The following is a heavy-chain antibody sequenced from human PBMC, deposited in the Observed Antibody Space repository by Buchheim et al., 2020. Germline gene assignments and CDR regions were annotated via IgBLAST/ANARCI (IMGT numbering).Heavy chain of an antibody. CDR2: INPNSGGT. CDR3: ARDLAYGSGSYSWFDP. V-gene: IGHV1-2*04. J-gene: IGHJ5*02. Sequence: QVQLVQSGAEVKKPGASVKVSCKASGYTFTGYYMHWVRQAPGQGLEWMGWINPNSGGTNYAQKFQGWVTMTRATSISPAYMELSRLRSDDTAVYYCARDLAYGSGSYSWFDPWGQGTL. D-gene: IGHD3-10*01. CDR1: GYTFTGYY.